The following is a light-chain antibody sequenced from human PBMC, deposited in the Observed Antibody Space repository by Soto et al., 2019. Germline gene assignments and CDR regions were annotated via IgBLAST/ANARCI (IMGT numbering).Light chain of an antibody. CDR3: RQYSYTPPGA. Sequence: DIVLTQSPCTLSSSLGERATISCRASQSVGSRLLSCYQQKPRQAPRLLIYGASNRATGVPDWFSGGGSWTTYTLTISRLVPDDFAVYYCRQYSYTPPGAFGGGTKVEIK. V-gene: IGKV3-20*01. CDR1: QSVGSRL. CDR2: GAS. J-gene: IGKJ4*01.